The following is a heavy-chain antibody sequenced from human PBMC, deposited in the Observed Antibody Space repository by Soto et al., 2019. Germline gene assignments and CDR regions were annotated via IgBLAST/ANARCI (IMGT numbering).Heavy chain of an antibody. CDR1: GFTFSSYD. V-gene: IGHV3-13*01. CDR2: IGTAGDT. J-gene: IGHJ6*02. D-gene: IGHD6-13*01. Sequence: PGGSLRLSCAASGFTFSSYDMHWVRQATGKGLEWVSAIGTAGDTYYPGSVKGRFTISRENAKNSLYLQMNSLRAEDTAVYYCARSQQQLVQSYYYYGMDVWGQGTTVTVSS. CDR3: ARSQQQLVQSYYYYGMDV.